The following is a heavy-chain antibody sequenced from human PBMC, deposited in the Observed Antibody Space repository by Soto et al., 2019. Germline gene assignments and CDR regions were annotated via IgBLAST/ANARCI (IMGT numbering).Heavy chain of an antibody. D-gene: IGHD2-21*01. CDR3: AGFVRDTCYSYCFDP. CDR2: IKYSGTT. V-gene: IGHV4-31*03. CDR1: GATVGSGGYY. J-gene: IGHJ5*02. Sequence: TPSLTCTVYGATVGSGGYYWSWVRQVPGKDLEWIGYIKYSGTTNHSPSHKSRVNISSDKSKNQEFLNLSFETDAETAVDFCAGFVRDTCYSYCFDPWGQGSLLTVAS.